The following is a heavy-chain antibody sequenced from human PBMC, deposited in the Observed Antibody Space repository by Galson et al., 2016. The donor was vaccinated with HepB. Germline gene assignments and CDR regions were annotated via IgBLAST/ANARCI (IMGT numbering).Heavy chain of an antibody. Sequence: SLRLSCAASGFTFSRSWMSWVRQAPGKGLAWVANIKPDGSDEYYVDYVTGRLTTPRDRATNPLYLQMNSLRAEDTAMHYCARDLTPDFDRLPDQVRGWYLDLWGRGTLVTVSS. CDR1: GFTFSRSW. D-gene: IGHD3-16*01. CDR3: ARDLTPDFDRLPDQVRGWYLDL. J-gene: IGHJ2*01. V-gene: IGHV3-7*01. CDR2: IKPDGSDE.